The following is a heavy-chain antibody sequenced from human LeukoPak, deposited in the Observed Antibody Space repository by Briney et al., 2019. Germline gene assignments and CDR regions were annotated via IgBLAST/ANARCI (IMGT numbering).Heavy chain of an antibody. J-gene: IGHJ4*02. CDR1: GYTFTGYY. V-gene: IGHV1-2*02. Sequence: ASVKVSCKASGYTFTGYYMHWVRQAPGQGLKWMGWINPNSGGTNYAQKFQGRVTMTRDTSISTAYMELSRLRSDDTAVYYCARDYYDSSGYYSFDYWGQGTLVTVSS. CDR3: ARDYYDSSGYYSFDY. D-gene: IGHD3-22*01. CDR2: INPNSGGT.